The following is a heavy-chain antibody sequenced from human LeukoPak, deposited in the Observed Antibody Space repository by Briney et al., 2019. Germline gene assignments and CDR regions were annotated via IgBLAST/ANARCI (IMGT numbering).Heavy chain of an antibody. CDR1: GGSISSYY. V-gene: IGHV4-59*01. J-gene: IGHJ4*02. Sequence: SETLSLTCTVSGGSISSYYWSWIRQPPGKGLEWIGYIYYSGSTNYNPSLKSRVTISVDTSKNQFSLELSSVTAADTAVYYCARGMYSSSWFFDYWGQGTLVTVSS. D-gene: IGHD6-13*01. CDR2: IYYSGST. CDR3: ARGMYSSSWFFDY.